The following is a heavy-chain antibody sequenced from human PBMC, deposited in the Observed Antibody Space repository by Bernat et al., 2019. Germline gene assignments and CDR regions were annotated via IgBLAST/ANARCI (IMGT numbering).Heavy chain of an antibody. D-gene: IGHD2-15*01. CDR2: INHSGST. V-gene: IGHV4-34*01. CDR3: ARGRPLYCSGGSCYSRWFDP. Sequence: QVLLQQWGAGLLKPSETLSLTCAVYGGSFSGYYWSWIRQPPGKGLEWIGEINHSGSTNYNPSLKSRVTISVDTSKNQFSLKLSSVTAADTAVYYCARGRPLYCSGGSCYSRWFDPWGQGTLVTVSS. J-gene: IGHJ5*02. CDR1: GGSFSGYY.